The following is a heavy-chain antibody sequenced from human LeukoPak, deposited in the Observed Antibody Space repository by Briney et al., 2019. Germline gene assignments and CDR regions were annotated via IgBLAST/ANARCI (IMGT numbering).Heavy chain of an antibody. D-gene: IGHD3-3*01. V-gene: IGHV3-48*03. Sequence: PGGSLRLSCAASGFTFSSYEMNWVRQAAGKGLEWVSYISSSGSTIYYADSVKGRFTISRDNAKNSLYLQMNSLRAEDTAVYYCARGKDFWSGYRYYYYYYGMDVWGQGTTVTVSS. CDR1: GFTFSSYE. J-gene: IGHJ6*02. CDR3: ARGKDFWSGYRYYYYYYGMDV. CDR2: ISSSGSTI.